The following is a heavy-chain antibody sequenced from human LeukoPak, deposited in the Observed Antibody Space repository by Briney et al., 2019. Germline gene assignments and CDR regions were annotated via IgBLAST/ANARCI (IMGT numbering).Heavy chain of an antibody. CDR2: IRYDGSNK. V-gene: IGHV3-30*02. J-gene: IGHJ4*02. CDR3: AKECGDLVVPAAGIDY. D-gene: IGHD2-2*01. CDR1: GFTFSSYG. Sequence: GGSLRLSCAASGFTFSSYGMHWVRQAPGKGLEWVAFIRYDGSNKYYADSVKGRFTISRDNSKNTLYLQMNSLRAGDTAVYYCAKECGDLVVPAAGIDYWGQGTLVTVSS.